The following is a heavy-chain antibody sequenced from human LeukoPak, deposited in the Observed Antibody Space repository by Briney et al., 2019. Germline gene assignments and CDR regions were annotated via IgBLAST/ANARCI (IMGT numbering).Heavy chain of an antibody. CDR1: GYIFTDYY. J-gene: IGHJ4*02. CDR3: AREYTVVTFYYFDN. V-gene: IGHV1-46*01. CDR2: MRPSGGST. D-gene: IGHD4-23*01. Sequence: ASLKVSCKASGYIFTDYYMHWVRQAPGQGLEWMGIMRPSGGSTTYAQKFQGRVTMTRDTSTSTVYMELSSLRSDDTAMYYCAREYTVVTFYYFDNWGQGTPVTVSS.